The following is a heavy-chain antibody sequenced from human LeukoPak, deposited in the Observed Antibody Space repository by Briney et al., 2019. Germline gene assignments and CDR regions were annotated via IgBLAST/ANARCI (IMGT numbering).Heavy chain of an antibody. Sequence: GGSLRLSCAASGFTFSSYSMNWVRQAPGKGLEWVSSISSSSSYIYYADSVKGRFTISRDNAKNSLYLQMNSLRAEDTAVYYCARADSSRGPVDYWGQGTLVTVSS. J-gene: IGHJ4*02. V-gene: IGHV3-21*01. D-gene: IGHD3-10*01. CDR3: ARADSSRGPVDY. CDR2: ISSSSSYI. CDR1: GFTFSSYS.